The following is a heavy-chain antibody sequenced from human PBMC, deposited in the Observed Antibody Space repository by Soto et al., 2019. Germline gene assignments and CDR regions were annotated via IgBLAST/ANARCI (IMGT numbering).Heavy chain of an antibody. CDR2: IIPIFGTA. V-gene: IGHV1-69*13. J-gene: IGHJ6*02. CDR1: GGTFSSYA. D-gene: IGHD2-15*01. CDR3: ARDRVGYCSGGSCYSHYYYGMDV. Sequence: SVKVSCKASGGTFSSYAISWVRQAPGQGLEWMGGIIPIFGTANHAQKFQGRVTITADESTSTAYMELSSLRSEDTAVYYCARDRVGYCSGGSCYSHYYYGMDVWGQGTTVTVSS.